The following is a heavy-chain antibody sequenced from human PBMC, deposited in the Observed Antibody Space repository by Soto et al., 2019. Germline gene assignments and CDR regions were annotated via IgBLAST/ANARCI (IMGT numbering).Heavy chain of an antibody. CDR2: IIPILGIA. D-gene: IGHD6-19*01. CDR3: ARDPGRGSGWYYFDY. CDR1: GGTFSSYT. V-gene: IGHV1-69*08. J-gene: IGHJ4*02. Sequence: QVQLVQSGAEVKKPGSSVKVSCKASGGTFSSYTISWVRQAPGQGLEWMGRIIPILGIANYAQKFQGRVTITADKSTSTAYMELNSLRSEDTAVYYCARDPGRGSGWYYFDYWGQGTLVTVSS.